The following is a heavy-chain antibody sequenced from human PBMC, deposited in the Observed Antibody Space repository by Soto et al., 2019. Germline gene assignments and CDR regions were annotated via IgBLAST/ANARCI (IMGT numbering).Heavy chain of an antibody. CDR3: STDLGSPSYGLDY. Sequence: PGESLKISCAGSGFTFANAWMSWVRQAPGKGLEWVGRIKSRTDGGTTDFAAPVKGRFSISRDDSKKMVFLQMDSLKTEDTAVYYCSTDLGSPSYGLDYWGQGALVTVSS. CDR1: GFTFANAW. J-gene: IGHJ4*02. CDR2: IKSRTDGGTT. V-gene: IGHV3-15*01. D-gene: IGHD5-18*01.